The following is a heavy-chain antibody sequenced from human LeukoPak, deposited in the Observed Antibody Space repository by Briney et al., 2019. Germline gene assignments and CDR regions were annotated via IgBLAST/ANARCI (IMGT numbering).Heavy chain of an antibody. J-gene: IGHJ4*02. CDR3: ASVGSYEY. CDR1: GGSFSGYY. Sequence: SETLSLTCAVYGGSFSGYYWSWIRQSPGKGLEWIGEINHSGSTNYNPSLKSRVTISVDTSKNQFSLKLSSVTAADTAVYYCASVGSYEYWGQGTLVTVSS. V-gene: IGHV4-34*01. D-gene: IGHD1-26*01. CDR2: INHSGST.